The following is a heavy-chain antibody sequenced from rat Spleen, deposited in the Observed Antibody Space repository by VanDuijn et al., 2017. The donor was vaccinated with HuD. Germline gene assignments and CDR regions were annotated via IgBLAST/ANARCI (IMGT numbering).Heavy chain of an antibody. Sequence: EVQLVESGGGLVQPGNSLKLSCAASGFTFSDYYMAWVRQAPTKGLEWVATISYDGSSTYYRDSVKGRFTISRDNAKSTLYLQMDSLRSEDTATYYCASYYYSSYRYFDYWGQGVMVTVSS. CDR3: ASYYYSSYRYFDY. V-gene: IGHV5S10*01. J-gene: IGHJ2*01. D-gene: IGHD1-2*01. CDR2: ISYDGSST. CDR1: GFTFSDYY.